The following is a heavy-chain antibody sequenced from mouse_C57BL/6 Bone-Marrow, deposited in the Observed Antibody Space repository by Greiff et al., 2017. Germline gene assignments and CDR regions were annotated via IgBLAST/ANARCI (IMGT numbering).Heavy chain of an antibody. CDR1: GYTFTDYE. CDR3: TRYEKIIGSSLYYFDY. V-gene: IGHV1-15*01. D-gene: IGHD1-1*01. CDR2: IDPETGGT. J-gene: IGHJ2*01. Sequence: SGAELVRPGASVTLSCKASGYTFTDYEMHWVKQTPVHGLEWIGAIDPETGGTAYNQKFKGKAILTADNSSSTAYMVLRSLTSEDSAVYYCTRYEKIIGSSLYYFDYWGQGTTLTVSS.